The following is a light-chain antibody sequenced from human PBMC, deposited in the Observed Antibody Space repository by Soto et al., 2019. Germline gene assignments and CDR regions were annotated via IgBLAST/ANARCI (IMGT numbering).Light chain of an antibody. CDR3: SSYTSSTTRV. V-gene: IGLV2-14*01. CDR2: EVS. CDR1: RGDVGGYNY. Sequence: QSALTQPASVSGSPGQSITISCTGTRGDVGGYNYVSWYQKHPGKAPKLMIYEVSNRPSGVSNRFSGSKSGNTASLTISGLQAEDEADYYCSSYTSSTTRVFGGGTKVTVL. J-gene: IGLJ2*01.